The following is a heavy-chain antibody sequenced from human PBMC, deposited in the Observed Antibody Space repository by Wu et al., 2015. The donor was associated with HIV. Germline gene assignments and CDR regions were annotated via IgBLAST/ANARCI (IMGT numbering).Heavy chain of an antibody. CDR2: IIPIFGTA. CDR1: GGTFSSYA. J-gene: IGHJ4*02. V-gene: IGHV1-69*13. CDR3: ARTDGLVDGGNSGYDY. Sequence: QVRLVQSGAEVKKPGSSVKVSCKASGGTFSSYAISWVRQAPGQGLEWMGRIIPIFGTANYAQKFQGRVTITADESTSTAHMELSSLRSEDTAVYYCARTDGLVDGGNSGYDYWGQGTLVTVSS. D-gene: IGHD4-23*01.